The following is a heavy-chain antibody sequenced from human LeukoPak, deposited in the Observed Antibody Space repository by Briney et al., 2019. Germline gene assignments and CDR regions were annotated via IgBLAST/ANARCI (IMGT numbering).Heavy chain of an antibody. CDR3: ARLRPAGTALVSNWFDP. CDR1: GGSISSYY. Sequence: SETLPLTCTVSGGSISSYYWSWIRQPPGKGLEWIGYIYYSGSTNYNPSLKSRVTISVDTSKNQFSLKLSSVTAADTAVYYCARLRPAGTALVSNWFDPWGQGTLVTVSS. J-gene: IGHJ5*02. D-gene: IGHD6-13*01. CDR2: IYYSGST. V-gene: IGHV4-59*08.